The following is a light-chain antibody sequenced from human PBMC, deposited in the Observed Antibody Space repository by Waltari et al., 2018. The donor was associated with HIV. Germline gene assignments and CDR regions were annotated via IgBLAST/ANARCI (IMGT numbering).Light chain of an antibody. J-gene: IGKJ1*01. CDR2: WAS. Sequence: DIVMTQSPDSLTVSMGERATINCRSSQSVLYKSDSKKYLGWLQKKPGQPPKLLFYWASTREYGVPDRFSGSGSGTDFTLTITSLQAEDVAVYYCQQYYKIPWTFGQGTKVEL. CDR1: QSVLYKSDSKKY. V-gene: IGKV4-1*01. CDR3: QQYYKIPWT.